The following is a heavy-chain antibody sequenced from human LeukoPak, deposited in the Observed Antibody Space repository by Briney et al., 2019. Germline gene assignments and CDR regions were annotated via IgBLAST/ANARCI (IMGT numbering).Heavy chain of an antibody. J-gene: IGHJ4*02. CDR2: ISYDGSNK. D-gene: IGHD2-2*01. Sequence: GGSLRLSCAASGFTFSSYGMHWVRQAPGKGLEWVAVISYDGSNKYYADSVKGRFTISRDNSKNTLYLQMNSLRAEGTAVYYCAKDVPHVLAIVVVPAAIDYWGQGTLVTASS. CDR3: AKDVPHVLAIVVVPAAIDY. CDR1: GFTFSSYG. V-gene: IGHV3-30*18.